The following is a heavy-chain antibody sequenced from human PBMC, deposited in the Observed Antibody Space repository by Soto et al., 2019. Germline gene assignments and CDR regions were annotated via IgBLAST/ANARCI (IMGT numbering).Heavy chain of an antibody. J-gene: IGHJ4*02. CDR3: PTGLSNGYYNFDY. CDR1: GFTFSNAW. D-gene: IGHD3-22*01. V-gene: IGHV3-15*01. CDR2: IKGEADGGTT. Sequence: GGSLRLSCAASGFTFSNAWMSWVRQAPGKGLEWVGRIKGEADGGTTDYAAPVKGRITISRDHSKDTLYLQMNSLKTEDTAVYYCPTGLSNGYYNFDYWGQGTPVTVSS.